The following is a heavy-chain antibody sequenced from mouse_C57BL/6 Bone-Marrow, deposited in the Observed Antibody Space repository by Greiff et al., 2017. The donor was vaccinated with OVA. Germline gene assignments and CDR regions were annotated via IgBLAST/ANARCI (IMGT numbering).Heavy chain of an antibody. Sequence: QVQLKESGAELARPGASVKMSCKASGYTFTSYTMHWVKQRPGQGLEWIGYINPSSGYTKYNQKFKDKATLTADKSSSTAYMQLSSLTSEDSAVYYCARNIHAMDYWGQGTSVTVSS. CDR3: ARNIHAMDY. J-gene: IGHJ4*01. V-gene: IGHV1-4*01. CDR1: GYTFTSYT. CDR2: INPSSGYT.